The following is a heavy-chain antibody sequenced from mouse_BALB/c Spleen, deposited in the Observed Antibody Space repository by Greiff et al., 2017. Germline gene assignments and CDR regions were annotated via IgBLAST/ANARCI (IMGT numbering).Heavy chain of an antibody. J-gene: IGHJ3*01. D-gene: IGHD1-1*01. CDR1: GYTFTSYW. V-gene: IGHV1-7*01. Sequence: VKLMESGAELAKPGASVKMSCKASGYTFTSYWMHWVKQRPGQGLEWIGYINPSTGYTEYNQKFKDKATLTADKSSSTAYMQLSSLTSEDSAVYYCASYYGSSQGYWGQGTLVTVSA. CDR2: INPSTGYT. CDR3: ASYYGSSQGY.